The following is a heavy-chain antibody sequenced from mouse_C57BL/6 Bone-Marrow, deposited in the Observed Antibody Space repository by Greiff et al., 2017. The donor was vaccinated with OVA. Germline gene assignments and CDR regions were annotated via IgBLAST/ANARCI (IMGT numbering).Heavy chain of an antibody. Sequence: EVKLMESGGGLVQPKGSLKLSCAASGFSFNTYAMNWVRQAPGKGLEWVARIRSKSNNYATYYADSVKDRFTISRDDSESMLYLQMNDLKTEDTAMYYCVRQNYYGSLDYWGQGTSVTVSS. CDR3: VRQNYYGSLDY. CDR2: IRSKSNNYAT. CDR1: GFSFNTYA. D-gene: IGHD1-1*01. V-gene: IGHV10-1*01. J-gene: IGHJ4*01.